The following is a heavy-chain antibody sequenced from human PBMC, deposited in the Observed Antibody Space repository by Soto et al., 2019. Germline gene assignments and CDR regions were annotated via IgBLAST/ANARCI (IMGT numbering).Heavy chain of an antibody. D-gene: IGHD6-19*01. CDR1: GYTFTTYS. CDR3: ARDGSGLDY. J-gene: IGHJ4*02. Sequence: QVQLVQSGAEVKKPGASVKVSCKASGYTFTTYSMHSVRQAPGQGREWMGWINAGNGNTKYSRKVQGRVTIARDTSASTAYMELSSLRSEDTAVYYCARDGSGLDYWGQGTLVTVSS. CDR2: INAGNGNT. V-gene: IGHV1-3*01.